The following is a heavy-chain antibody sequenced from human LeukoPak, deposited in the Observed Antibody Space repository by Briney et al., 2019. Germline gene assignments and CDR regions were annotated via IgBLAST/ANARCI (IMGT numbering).Heavy chain of an antibody. CDR1: GYSFTSYW. Sequence: GESLKISCKGSGYSFTSYWIGWVRQMPGKGLEWMGIIYPDDSDTRYSPSFQGQVTISADKSISTAYLQWSSLKASDTAMYYCASRYSSSWGPRDAFDIWGQGTMVTVSS. CDR2: IYPDDSDT. V-gene: IGHV5-51*01. CDR3: ASRYSSSWGPRDAFDI. D-gene: IGHD6-13*01. J-gene: IGHJ3*02.